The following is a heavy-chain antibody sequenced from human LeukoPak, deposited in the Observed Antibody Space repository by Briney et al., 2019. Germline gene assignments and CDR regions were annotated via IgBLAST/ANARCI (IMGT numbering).Heavy chain of an antibody. Sequence: GGSLRLSCAASGFTFSSYEMNWVRQDPGKGLEWLSFISSSGSTIYYADSVKGRFTISRDNAKNSLYLQMNSLRTEDTALYYCAKDSRAYSSGWSSWFDPWGQGTLVTVSS. CDR2: ISSSGSTI. CDR1: GFTFSSYE. D-gene: IGHD6-19*01. V-gene: IGHV3-48*03. CDR3: AKDSRAYSSGWSSWFDP. J-gene: IGHJ5*02.